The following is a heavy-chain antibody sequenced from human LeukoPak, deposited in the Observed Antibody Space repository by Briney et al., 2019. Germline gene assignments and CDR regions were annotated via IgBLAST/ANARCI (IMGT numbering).Heavy chain of an antibody. J-gene: IGHJ4*02. CDR2: ISYDGSNK. CDR1: GFTFSSYG. CDR3: AKDLVYSITTLFDY. D-gene: IGHD4-11*01. V-gene: IGHV3-30*18. Sequence: GGSLRLSFAASGFTFSSYGMHWVRQAPGKGLEWVAVISYDGSNKYYADSVKGRFTISRDNSKNTLYLQMNSLRAEDTAVYYCAKDLVYSITTLFDYWGQGTLVTVSS.